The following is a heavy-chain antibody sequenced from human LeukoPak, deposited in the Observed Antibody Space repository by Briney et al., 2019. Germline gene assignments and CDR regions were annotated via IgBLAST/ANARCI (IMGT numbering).Heavy chain of an antibody. CDR1: GYRFTSYW. CDR2: IYPGDSDT. V-gene: IGHV5-51*01. Sequence: GESLKISFKGSGYRFTSYWIGWVRPMPGKGLEWMGIIYPGDSDTRYSPSFQGQVTISADKSISTPYLQWSSLKASDTAMYYCAVVVRGVIIGGYFDYWGQGTLVTVSS. J-gene: IGHJ4*02. D-gene: IGHD3-10*01. CDR3: AVVVRGVIIGGYFDY.